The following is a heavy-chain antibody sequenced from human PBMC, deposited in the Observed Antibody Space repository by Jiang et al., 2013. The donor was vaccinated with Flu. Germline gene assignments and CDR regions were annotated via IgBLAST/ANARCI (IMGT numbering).Heavy chain of an antibody. CDR3: ARAEAAAGGSFDY. J-gene: IGHJ4*02. Sequence: GAEVKKPGASVKVSCKASGYAFTSYAMHWVRQAPGQRLEWMGWINAGNGNTKYSQKFQGRVTMTTDTSTSTAYMELRSLRSDDTAVYYCARAEAAAGGSFDYWGQGTLVTVSS. CDR2: INAGNGNT. D-gene: IGHD6-13*01. V-gene: IGHV1-3*01. CDR1: GYAFTSYA.